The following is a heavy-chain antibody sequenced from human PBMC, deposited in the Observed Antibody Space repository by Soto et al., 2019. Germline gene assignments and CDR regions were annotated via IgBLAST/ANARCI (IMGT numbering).Heavy chain of an antibody. CDR3: TTVHSSSRWYMYAFDI. D-gene: IGHD6-13*01. V-gene: IGHV3-15*07. J-gene: IGHJ3*02. CDR1: GFTFSNAW. CDR2: IKSKTDGGTT. Sequence: GGSLRHSCAASGFTFSNAWMNWVHQAPGKGLEWVGRIKSKTDGGTTDYAAPVKGRFTISRDDSKNTLYLQMNSLKTEDTAVYYFTTVHSSSRWYMYAFDIWGQGTMVTVS.